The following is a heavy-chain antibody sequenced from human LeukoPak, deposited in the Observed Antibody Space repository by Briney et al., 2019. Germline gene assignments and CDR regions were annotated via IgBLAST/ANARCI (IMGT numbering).Heavy chain of an antibody. CDR3: ARHPALDY. V-gene: IGHV4-39*01. Sequence: PSETPSLTCTVSGGSISSSSYHWDWIRQPPGKGLEWIGSIYYSGSTYYNPSLKSRVTISVDTSKNQFSLKLSSVTAADTAVYYCARHPALDYWGQGTLVTVSS. CDR1: GGSISSSSYH. CDR2: IYYSGST. J-gene: IGHJ4*02.